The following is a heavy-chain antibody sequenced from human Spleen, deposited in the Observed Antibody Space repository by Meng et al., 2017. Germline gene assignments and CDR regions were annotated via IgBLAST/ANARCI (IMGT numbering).Heavy chain of an antibody. D-gene: IGHD6-13*01. CDR2: INPKSGDT. CDR3: ARDEDISAAGKLFGDY. CDR1: VSNFPDYY. J-gene: IGHJ4*02. V-gene: IGHV1-2*06. Sequence: QPVQSGAGGKKPGASRKASCKPSVSNFPDYYIPWVRRAPGQGLEWMGRINPKSGDTHYAQKFQARVSMTGDTSISTAYMELSGLRSDDTAMYYCARDEDISAAGKLFGDYWGQGTLVTVSS.